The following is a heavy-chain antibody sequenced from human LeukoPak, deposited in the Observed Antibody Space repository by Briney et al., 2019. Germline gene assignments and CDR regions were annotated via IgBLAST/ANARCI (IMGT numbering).Heavy chain of an antibody. CDR2: IKSKTDGGAT. J-gene: IGHJ4*02. D-gene: IGHD7-27*01. CDR3: TTRVTGDFGSYFDC. V-gene: IGHV3-15*01. Sequence: GGSLRLSCAASGFTFSNDWMSWVRQAPGKGLEWVGRIKSKTDGGATDYAAPVKGRFTISRDDSQNMLYLQMSSLKTEDTAMYYCTTRVTGDFGSYFDCWGQGTLVTVSS. CDR1: GFTFSNDW.